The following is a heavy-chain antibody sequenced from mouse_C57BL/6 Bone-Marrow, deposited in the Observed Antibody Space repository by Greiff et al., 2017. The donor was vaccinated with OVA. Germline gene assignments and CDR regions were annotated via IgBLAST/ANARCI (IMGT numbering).Heavy chain of an antibody. V-gene: IGHV1-53*01. Sequence: QVQLQQPGTELVKPGASVKLSCKASGYTFTSYWMHWVKQRPGQGLEWIGNINPSNGGTNYNEKFKSKATLTVDKSSSTAYMQLSSLTSEDSAVYYCARYEGRYGSSPFYWYFDVWGTGTTVTVSS. J-gene: IGHJ1*03. CDR1: GYTFTSYW. CDR2: INPSNGGT. D-gene: IGHD1-1*01. CDR3: ARYEGRYGSSPFYWYFDV.